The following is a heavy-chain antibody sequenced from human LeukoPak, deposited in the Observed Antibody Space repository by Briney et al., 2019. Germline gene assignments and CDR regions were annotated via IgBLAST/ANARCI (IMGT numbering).Heavy chain of an antibody. D-gene: IGHD2-2*01. CDR1: GFTFNNYA. V-gene: IGHV3-23*01. CDR2: ISGSSST. J-gene: IGHJ6*03. CDR3: AKGYQLHFYYYYYMDV. Sequence: GGSPRLSCAASGFTFNNYAMSWVRRAPGKGLEWVSGISGSSSTYYADSVKGRFTISRDNSKNTFYLQMNSLRAEDTAVYYCAKGYQLHFYYYYYMDVWGKGTTVTVSS.